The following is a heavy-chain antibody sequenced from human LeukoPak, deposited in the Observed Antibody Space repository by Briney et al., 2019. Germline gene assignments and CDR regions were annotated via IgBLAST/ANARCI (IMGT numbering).Heavy chain of an antibody. CDR1: GYTFTSYY. V-gene: IGHV1-46*01. J-gene: IGHJ4*02. D-gene: IGHD2-15*01. CDR2: INPSGGTT. CDR3: ARGGEYCSGGSCYLTPFDY. Sequence: ASVKVSCKASGYTFTSYYMNWVRQAPGQGLEWMGIINPSGGTTSYAQKFQGRVTMTRDTSTSTAYMELSSLRSEDTAVYYCARGGEYCSGGSCYLTPFDYWGQGTLVTVSS.